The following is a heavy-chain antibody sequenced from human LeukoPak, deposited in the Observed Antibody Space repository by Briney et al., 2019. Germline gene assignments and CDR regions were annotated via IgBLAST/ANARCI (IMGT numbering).Heavy chain of an antibody. V-gene: IGHV4-59*01. D-gene: IGHD2-2*01. CDR1: GGSISSYY. J-gene: IGHJ4*02. CDR2: IYYSGST. Sequence: SEALSLTCTVSGGSISSYYWSWIRQPPGKGLEWIGYIYYSGSTNYNPSLKSRVTISVDTSKNQFSLKLSSVTAADTAVYYCARDKKGASCYDYWGQGTLVTVSS. CDR3: ARDKKGASCYDY.